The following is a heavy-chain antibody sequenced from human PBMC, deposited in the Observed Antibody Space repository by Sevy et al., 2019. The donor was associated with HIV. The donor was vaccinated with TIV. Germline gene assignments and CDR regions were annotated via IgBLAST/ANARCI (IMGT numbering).Heavy chain of an antibody. CDR2: IKEDGSDK. Sequence: GGSLRLSCAASGFTFSSYWMNWVRQATGKGLEWVDNIKEDGSDKYYVDSAKGRFTSSRENAQNSLYLEMNRLRAEDTAVYYCARWDVWGKGTTVTVSS. J-gene: IGHJ6*04. CDR1: GFTFSSYW. V-gene: IGHV3-7*01. CDR3: ARWDV.